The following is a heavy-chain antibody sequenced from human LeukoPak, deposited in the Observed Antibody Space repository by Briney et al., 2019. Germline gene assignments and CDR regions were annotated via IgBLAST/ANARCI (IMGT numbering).Heavy chain of an antibody. J-gene: IGHJ6*02. V-gene: IGHV3-23*01. CDR2: ISGSGGST. CDR1: GFTFSSYA. CDR3: AKDGGGSSWFYYYGMDV. Sequence: GGSLRLSCAASGFTFSSYAMSWVRQAPGKGLEWVSAISGSGGSTYYADSVKGRFTISRDNSKNTLYLQMNSLRAEDTAVYYCAKDGGGSSWFYYYGMDVWGQGNTVTVSS. D-gene: IGHD6-13*01.